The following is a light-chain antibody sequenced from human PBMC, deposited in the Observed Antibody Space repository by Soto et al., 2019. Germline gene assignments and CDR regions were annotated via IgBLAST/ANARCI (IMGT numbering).Light chain of an antibody. Sequence: EIVLTQSAGTLSLSSGDRATLSWRASQSVSSSYLAWYQQKPGQAPRLLIYGASNRATGIPDRFSGSGSGTDFTLTISRLEPEDFAVYYCQQYGSSGTFGQGTKVDIK. CDR1: QSVSSSY. CDR2: GAS. J-gene: IGKJ1*01. CDR3: QQYGSSGT. V-gene: IGKV3-20*01.